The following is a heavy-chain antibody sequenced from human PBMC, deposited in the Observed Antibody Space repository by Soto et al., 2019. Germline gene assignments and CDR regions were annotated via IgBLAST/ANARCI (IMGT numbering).Heavy chain of an antibody. Sequence: GPSVKVSCKASGYTFTSYYMHWVRQAPGQGLEWMGIINPSGGSTSYAQKFQGRVTMTRDTSTSTVYMELSSLRSEDTAVYYCAREYSSSWSSYYYYMDVWGKGTTVTVSS. CDR3: AREYSSSWSSYYYYMDV. D-gene: IGHD6-13*01. J-gene: IGHJ6*03. CDR1: GYTFTSYY. CDR2: INPSGGST. V-gene: IGHV1-46*03.